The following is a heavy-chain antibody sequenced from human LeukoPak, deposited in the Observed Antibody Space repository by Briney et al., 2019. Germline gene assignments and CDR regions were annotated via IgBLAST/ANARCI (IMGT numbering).Heavy chain of an antibody. CDR3: ARDVVSLDWLLHMGYLDY. V-gene: IGHV3-48*04. J-gene: IGHJ4*02. CDR2: ISPRSSTT. CDR1: GFSVSSYS. Sequence: GGSLRLSCAVSGFSVSSYSINWVRQAPGKGLEWVACISPRSSTTYYADSVKGRFTISRDNAKNSLFLQMNSLRAEDTAVYYCARDVVSLDWLLHMGYLDYWGQGTLVTVSS. D-gene: IGHD3/OR15-3a*01.